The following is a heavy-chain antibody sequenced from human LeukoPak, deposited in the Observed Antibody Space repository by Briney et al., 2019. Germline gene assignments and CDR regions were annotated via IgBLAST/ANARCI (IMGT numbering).Heavy chain of an antibody. V-gene: IGHV4-59*01. Sequence: SETLSLTCTVSGGSISNYYWSWIRQPPGKGLERIGYISYIGSTKYNPSLKNRVTISEDTSKKQFSLKLSSVTAADTAVYYCAGSYHYYMDVWGKGTTVTVSS. J-gene: IGHJ6*03. CDR3: AGSYHYYMDV. CDR2: ISYIGST. CDR1: GGSISNYY.